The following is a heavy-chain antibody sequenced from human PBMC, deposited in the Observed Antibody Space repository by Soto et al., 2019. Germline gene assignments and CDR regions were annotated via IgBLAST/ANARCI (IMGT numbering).Heavy chain of an antibody. V-gene: IGHV1-2*04. D-gene: IGHD6-19*01. CDR2: INPNSGGT. J-gene: IGHJ3*02. Sequence: ASVKVSCKASGYTFTGYYMHWVRQAPGQGLEWMGWINPNSGGTNYAQKFQGWVTMTRDTSISTAYMELSRLRSDDTAVYYCARWLGGQYGWYSTSGAFDIWGQGTMVTVSS. CDR1: GYTFTGYY. CDR3: ARWLGGQYGWYSTSGAFDI.